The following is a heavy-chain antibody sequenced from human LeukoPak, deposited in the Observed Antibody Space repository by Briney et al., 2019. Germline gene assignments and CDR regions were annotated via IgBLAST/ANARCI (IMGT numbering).Heavy chain of an antibody. CDR3: ARQSVTTTIDY. D-gene: IGHD4-17*01. Sequence: SETLSLTCAVSGGSFSGYFWSWIRQPPDKGLEWIGEINHSGSTNYNPSLKSRVTISVDTSKNQFSLRLSSVTAADTAVYYCARQSVTTTIDYWGQGTLVTVSS. CDR2: INHSGST. CDR1: GGSFSGYF. V-gene: IGHV4-34*01. J-gene: IGHJ4*02.